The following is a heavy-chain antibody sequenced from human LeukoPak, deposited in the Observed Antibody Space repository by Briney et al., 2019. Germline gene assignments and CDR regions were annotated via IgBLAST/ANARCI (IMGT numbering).Heavy chain of an antibody. CDR3: ARGNRGRWLQLGGWFDP. D-gene: IGHD5-24*01. CDR2: INHSGST. J-gene: IGHJ5*02. CDR1: GGSFSGYY. V-gene: IGHV4-34*01. Sequence: SETLSLTCTVSGGSFSGYYWSWIRQPPGKGLEWIGEINHSGSTNYNPSLKSRVTISVDTSKNQFSLKLSSVTAADTAVYYCARGNRGRWLQLGGWFDPWGQGTLVTVSS.